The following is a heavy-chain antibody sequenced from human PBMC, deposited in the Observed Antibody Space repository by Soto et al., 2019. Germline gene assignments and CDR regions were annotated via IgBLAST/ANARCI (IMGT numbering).Heavy chain of an antibody. J-gene: IGHJ4*02. Sequence: QLQLQESGPGLVKPSETLSLTCTVSGGSISSSSYYWGWIRQPPGKGLEWIGSIYYSGSTYYNPSLNSRVTISVETSQNQFSLKLSSVTAADTAVYYCATRRGYSGYYWGQGTLVTVSS. V-gene: IGHV4-39*01. CDR3: ATRRGYSGYY. CDR2: IYYSGST. CDR1: GGSISSSSYY. D-gene: IGHD5-12*01.